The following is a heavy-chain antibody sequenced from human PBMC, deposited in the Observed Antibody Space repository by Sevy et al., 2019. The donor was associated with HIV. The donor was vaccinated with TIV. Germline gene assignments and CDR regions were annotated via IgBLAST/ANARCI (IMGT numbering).Heavy chain of an antibody. V-gene: IGHV3-7*01. Sequence: GGSLRLSCAASGFTFSKYWMSWVRQAPGKGLEWVANINQDGSEKYYVDSVKGRFTISRDNGKNSLYLQMNGLRAEDTAVYYCARETGSSNFDYWGQGTLVTVSS. CDR1: GFTFSKYW. J-gene: IGHJ4*02. D-gene: IGHD3-10*01. CDR3: ARETGSSNFDY. CDR2: INQDGSEK.